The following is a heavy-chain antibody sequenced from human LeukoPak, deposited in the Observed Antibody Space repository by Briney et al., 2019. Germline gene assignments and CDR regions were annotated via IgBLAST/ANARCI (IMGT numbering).Heavy chain of an antibody. CDR3: AREGGIYCSGGICSSFDD. V-gene: IGHV1-46*01. CDR2: INRSGGRT. D-gene: IGHD2-15*01. CDR1: GYTFTSNS. Sequence: ASVKVFCKASGYTFTSNSMHWVRQAPGQGLEWMGIINRSGGRTTYAQKFKGRFTMTRDTSTNTVYMELSSLSSEDTAMYYCAREGGIYCSGGICSSFDDWGQGTPVTVSS. J-gene: IGHJ4*02.